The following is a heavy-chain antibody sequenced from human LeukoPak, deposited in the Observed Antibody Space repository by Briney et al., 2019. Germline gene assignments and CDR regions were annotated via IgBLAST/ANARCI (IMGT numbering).Heavy chain of an antibody. Sequence: SETLSLTCAVYGGSFSGYYWSWIRQPPGKGLEWIGYIYYSGSTNYSPSLKSRVTISVDTSKNQFSLKLSSVTAADTAVYYCARVVYDSSGYELDYWGRGTLVTVSS. CDR2: IYYSGST. D-gene: IGHD3-22*01. J-gene: IGHJ2*01. V-gene: IGHV4-59*01. CDR3: ARVVYDSSGYELDY. CDR1: GGSFSGYY.